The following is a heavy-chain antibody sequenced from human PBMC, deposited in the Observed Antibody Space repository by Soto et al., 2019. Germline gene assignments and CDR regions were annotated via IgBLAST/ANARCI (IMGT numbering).Heavy chain of an antibody. CDR2: ISGSGGST. CDR3: AKGVIVVVITTQDAFDI. D-gene: IGHD3-22*01. Sequence: GGSLRLSCAASGFTFSSYAMSWVRQAPGKGLEWVSAISGSGGSTYYADSVKGRFTISRDNSKNTLYLQMNSLRAEDTAVYYCAKGVIVVVITTQDAFDIWGQGTMVTVSS. J-gene: IGHJ3*02. V-gene: IGHV3-23*01. CDR1: GFTFSSYA.